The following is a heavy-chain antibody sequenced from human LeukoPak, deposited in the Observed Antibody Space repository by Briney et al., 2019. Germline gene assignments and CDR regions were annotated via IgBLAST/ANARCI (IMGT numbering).Heavy chain of an antibody. Sequence: ASVKVSCKASGYTFTGYYMHWVRQAPGQGLEWMGSINPNSGGTNYAQKFQGRVTMTRDTSISTAYMELSRLRSDDTAVYYCARGEEASLEEITIFGVVIPYDYWGQGTLVTVSS. D-gene: IGHD3-3*01. CDR2: INPNSGGT. CDR3: ARGEEASLEEITIFGVVIPYDY. J-gene: IGHJ4*02. CDR1: GYTFTGYY. V-gene: IGHV1-2*02.